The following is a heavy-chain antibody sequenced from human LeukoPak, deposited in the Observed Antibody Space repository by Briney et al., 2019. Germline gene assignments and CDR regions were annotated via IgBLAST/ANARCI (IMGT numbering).Heavy chain of an antibody. Sequence: GASVKVSCKASGYTFTSYYMHWVRQAPGQGLEWMGIINPSGGSTSYAQKFQGRVTMTRDTSTSTVYMELSSLRSEDTAVYYCARAWTYYYDSSGYYDGYFQHWGQGTLVTVSS. D-gene: IGHD3-22*01. V-gene: IGHV1-46*01. CDR2: INPSGGST. J-gene: IGHJ1*01. CDR3: ARAWTYYYDSSGYYDGYFQH. CDR1: GYTFTSYY.